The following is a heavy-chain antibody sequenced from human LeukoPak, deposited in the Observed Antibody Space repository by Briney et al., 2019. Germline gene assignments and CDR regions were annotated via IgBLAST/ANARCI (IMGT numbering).Heavy chain of an antibody. J-gene: IGHJ4*02. V-gene: IGHV1-8*03. CDR2: INPYTGDK. Sequence: ASVKVSCKASGYTFTNYHINWVRQASGQGREWMTWINPYTGDKGYARKFQDRVTITTDTSISTAYMELSSLSSEDTAVYFCARTTSMTASGYDYWGQGTLVTVSS. CDR3: ARTTSMTASGYDY. CDR1: GYTFTNYH. D-gene: IGHD2-21*02.